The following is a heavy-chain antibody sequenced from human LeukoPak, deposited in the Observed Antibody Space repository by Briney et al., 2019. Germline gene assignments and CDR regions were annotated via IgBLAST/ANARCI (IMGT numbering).Heavy chain of an antibody. CDR2: INHRGST. D-gene: IGHD2-2*02. CDR1: GGSFSGYY. CDR3: AAQYCSSTSCYTEDY. J-gene: IGHJ4*02. V-gene: IGHV4-34*01. Sequence: PSETLSLTCAVHGGSFSGYYWSWIRQPPGKGLEWIGEINHRGSTNYNPSLKSRVTISVDTSKNQFSLKLSSVTAADTAVYYCAAQYCSSTSCYTEDYWGQGTLVTVSS.